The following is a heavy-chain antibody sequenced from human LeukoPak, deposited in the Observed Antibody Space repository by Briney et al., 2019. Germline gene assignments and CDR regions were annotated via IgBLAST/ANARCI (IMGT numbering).Heavy chain of an antibody. CDR3: ARDNTYCSGSRCYDRFDY. Sequence: GGSLRLSCAASGFTFSRYSMNWVRQAPGKGLEWVSSITSNGNYTYYANTLKGRFTISRDNAKNSLYLQMNSLRAEDTAVYYCARDNTYCSGSRCYDRFDYWGQGTLVTVSS. CDR1: GFTFSRYS. V-gene: IGHV3-21*01. D-gene: IGHD2-15*01. J-gene: IGHJ4*02. CDR2: ITSNGNYT.